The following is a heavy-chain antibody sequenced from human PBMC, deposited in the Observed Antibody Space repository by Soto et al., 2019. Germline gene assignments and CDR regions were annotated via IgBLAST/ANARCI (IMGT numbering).Heavy chain of an antibody. Sequence: PGGFLRLSCEASGVTFVDYAMHWVRQVLGKGLEWVSSISWNSGNIGYADSVKGRFTTSRDNAKNTLDLQMNSLRAEDTAVYYCARDYYKYYDSSGYYRSPAYWGQGTLVTVSS. V-gene: IGHV3-9*01. D-gene: IGHD3-22*01. J-gene: IGHJ4*02. CDR2: ISWNSGNI. CDR3: ARDYYKYYDSSGYYRSPAY. CDR1: GVTFVDYA.